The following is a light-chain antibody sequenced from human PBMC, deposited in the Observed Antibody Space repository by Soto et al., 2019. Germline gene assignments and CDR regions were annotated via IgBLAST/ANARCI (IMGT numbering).Light chain of an antibody. CDR1: QNINNY. J-gene: IGKJ5*01. Sequence: DIQMTQSPASMSASVGDRVTIICQASQNINNYLNWYQHKPGRAPKLLIYDASNLEAGVPSRFRGSGSGTDSTFTISRLQPEDIATYYCQQYENLPTFGQGTRLEIK. CDR2: DAS. V-gene: IGKV1-33*01. CDR3: QQYENLPT.